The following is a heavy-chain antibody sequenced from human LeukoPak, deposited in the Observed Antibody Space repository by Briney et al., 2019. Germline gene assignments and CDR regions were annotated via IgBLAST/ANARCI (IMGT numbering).Heavy chain of an antibody. D-gene: IGHD3-22*01. CDR1: GYSISSGYY. Sequence: SETLSLTCAVSGYSISSGYYWGWIRQPPGKGLEWIGSIYHSGSTYYNPSLKSRVTISVDTSKNQFSLKLSSVTAADTAVYYCATEGTNYYDTSGYYYYWGQGTLLTVSS. CDR3: ATEGTNYYDTSGYYYY. V-gene: IGHV4-38-2*01. CDR2: IYHSGST. J-gene: IGHJ4*01.